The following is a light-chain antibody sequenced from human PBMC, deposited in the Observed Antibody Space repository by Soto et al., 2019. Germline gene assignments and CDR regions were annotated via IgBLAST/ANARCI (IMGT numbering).Light chain of an antibody. V-gene: IGKV3-11*01. Sequence: EIVLRQSPATLSLSPGERAILSCRASESIRTFLAWYQQKPGHAPRLLIYGASNRATGIPARFSGSGSGADFALTISNLKPEDSAVYYCQQRGKWPPYTFGQGTKLEIK. CDR1: ESIRTF. J-gene: IGKJ2*01. CDR3: QQRGKWPPYT. CDR2: GAS.